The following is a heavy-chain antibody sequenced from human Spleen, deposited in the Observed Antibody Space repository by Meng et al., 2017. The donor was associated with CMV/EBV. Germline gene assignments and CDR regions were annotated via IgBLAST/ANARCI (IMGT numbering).Heavy chain of an antibody. CDR1: YY. CDR3: ARGLGSSYDFWSGYYIGVSWFDP. Sequence: YYWSWIRQPPGKGLEWIGEINHSGGTNYNPSLKSRVTISVDTSKNQFSLKLSSVTAADTAVYYCARGLGSSYDFWSGYYIGVSWFDPWGQGTLVTVSS. V-gene: IGHV4-34*01. CDR2: INHSGGT. D-gene: IGHD3-3*01. J-gene: IGHJ5*02.